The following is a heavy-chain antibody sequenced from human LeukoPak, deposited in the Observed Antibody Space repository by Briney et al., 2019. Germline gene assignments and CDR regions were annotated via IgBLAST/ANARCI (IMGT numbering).Heavy chain of an antibody. CDR3: ARALWFGETFPAY. V-gene: IGHV3-48*01. Sequence: GGSLRLSCAASGLTISSYSMNWVRQAPGKGLQWVSYISSSSSTIYYADSVKGRFTTSRDNAKNSLYLQMNSLRAEDTAVYYCARALWFGETFPAYWGQGTLVTVSS. CDR1: GLTISSYS. CDR2: ISSSSSTI. J-gene: IGHJ4*02. D-gene: IGHD3-10*01.